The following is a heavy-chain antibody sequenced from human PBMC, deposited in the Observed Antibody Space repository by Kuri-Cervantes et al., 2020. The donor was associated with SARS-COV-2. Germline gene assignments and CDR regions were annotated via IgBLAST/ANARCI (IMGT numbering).Heavy chain of an antibody. J-gene: IGHJ6*04. Sequence: ESLKISCAASGFTFSDYYMSWIRQPPGKGLEWIGEINHSGSTNYNPSLKSRVTISVDTSKNQFSLKLSSVTAADTAVYYCARDLTLRFLEWLSYPDVWGKGTTVTVSS. CDR2: INHSGST. V-gene: IGHV4-34*01. CDR3: ARDLTLRFLEWLSYPDV. CDR1: GFTFSDYY. D-gene: IGHD3-3*01.